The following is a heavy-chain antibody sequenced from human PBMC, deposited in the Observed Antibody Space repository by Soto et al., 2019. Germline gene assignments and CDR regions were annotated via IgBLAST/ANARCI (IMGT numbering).Heavy chain of an antibody. CDR2: ISYDGSNK. CDR1: GFTFSSYA. V-gene: IGHV3-30-3*01. J-gene: IGHJ6*01. D-gene: IGHD3-22*01. Sequence: QVQLVESGGGVVQPGRSLRLSCAASGFTFSSYAMHWVRQAPGKGLEWVAVISYDGSNKYYADSVKGRFTISRDNSKNPLYLQMNSLRAEDTAVYYCAVRSYYDSSGYLTYYGMDVW. CDR3: AVRSYYDSSGYLTYYGMDV.